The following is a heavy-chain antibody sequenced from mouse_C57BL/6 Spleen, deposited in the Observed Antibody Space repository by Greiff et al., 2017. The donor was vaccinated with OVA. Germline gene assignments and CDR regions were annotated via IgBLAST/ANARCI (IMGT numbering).Heavy chain of an antibody. CDR2: IDPSDSET. Sequence: VQLQQPGAELVRPGSSVKLSCKASGYTFTSYWMHWVKQRPIQGLEWIGNIDPSDSETHYNQKFKDKATLTVDKSSSTAYMQLSSLTSEDSAVYYCARKTTVYYFDYWGQGTTLTVSS. CDR1: GYTFTSYW. CDR3: ARKTTVYYFDY. D-gene: IGHD1-1*01. V-gene: IGHV1-52*01. J-gene: IGHJ2*01.